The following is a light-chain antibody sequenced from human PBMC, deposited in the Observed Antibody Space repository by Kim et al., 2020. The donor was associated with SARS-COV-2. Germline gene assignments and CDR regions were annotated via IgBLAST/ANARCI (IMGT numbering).Light chain of an antibody. V-gene: IGKV3-20*01. CDR1: QSVSSSY. Sequence: EIVLTQSPGTLSLSPGERATLSCRASQSVSSSYLAWYQQKPGQAPRLLIYGASSRATGIPDRFSGSWSGTDFTLTISRLEPEDFAVYYCQQYGSSRGYTFGQGTKLEI. J-gene: IGKJ2*01. CDR3: QQYGSSRGYT. CDR2: GAS.